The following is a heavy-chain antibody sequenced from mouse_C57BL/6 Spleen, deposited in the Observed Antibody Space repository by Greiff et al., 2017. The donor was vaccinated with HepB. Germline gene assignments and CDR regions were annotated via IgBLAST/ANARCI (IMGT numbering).Heavy chain of an antibody. CDR1: GYSITSGYY. Sequence: ESGPGLVKPSQSLSLTCSVTGYSITSGYYWNWIRQFPGNKLEWMGYISYDGSNNYNPSLKNRISITRDTSKNQFFLKLNSVTTEDTATYYCARDQYYGDAMDYWGQGTSVTVSS. CDR2: ISYDGSN. J-gene: IGHJ4*01. D-gene: IGHD1-2*01. CDR3: ARDQYYGDAMDY. V-gene: IGHV3-6*01.